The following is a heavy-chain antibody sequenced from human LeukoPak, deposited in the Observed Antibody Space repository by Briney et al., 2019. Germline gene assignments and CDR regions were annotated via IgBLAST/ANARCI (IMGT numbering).Heavy chain of an antibody. D-gene: IGHD5-18*01. CDR1: GFTFSDYA. CDR2: LSGSGAGT. V-gene: IGHV3-23*01. Sequence: GGSLRLSCAASGFTFSDYALGWVRQAPGRGLEWVATLSGSGAGTYYSDSVQGRFTISRDNSKRTLLLQMNSLRAEDTAVYSCSRVSRYSYGSFDSWGQGTLVNVSS. J-gene: IGHJ5*01. CDR3: SRVSRYSYGSFDS.